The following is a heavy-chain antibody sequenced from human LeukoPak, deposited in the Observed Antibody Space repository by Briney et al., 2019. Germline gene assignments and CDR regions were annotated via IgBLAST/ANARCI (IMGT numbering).Heavy chain of an antibody. CDR1: GYTFTSYD. CDR2: MNPNSGNT. CDR3: ARGYDSSGYYLAY. J-gene: IGHJ4*02. Sequence: ASVKVSCKASGYTFTSYDINWVRQATGQGLEWMGWMNPNSGNTGYAQKLQGRVTMTTDTSTSTAYMELRSLRSDDTAVYYRARGYDSSGYYLAYWGQGTLVTVSS. V-gene: IGHV1-8*01. D-gene: IGHD3-22*01.